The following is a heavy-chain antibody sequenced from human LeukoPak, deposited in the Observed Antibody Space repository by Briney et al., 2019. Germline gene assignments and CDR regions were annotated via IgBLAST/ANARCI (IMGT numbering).Heavy chain of an antibody. V-gene: IGHV4-34*01. Sequence: SETLSLTCAVYGGSFSGYYWSWLRQPPGKGVEWIGEINHSGSTNYNPSLKSRVTISVDTSKNQFSLKLSSVTAADTAVYYCARVRSSGWYSGIDYWGQGTLVTVSS. CDR2: INHSGST. J-gene: IGHJ4*02. CDR3: ARVRSSGWYSGIDY. D-gene: IGHD6-19*01. CDR1: GGSFSGYY.